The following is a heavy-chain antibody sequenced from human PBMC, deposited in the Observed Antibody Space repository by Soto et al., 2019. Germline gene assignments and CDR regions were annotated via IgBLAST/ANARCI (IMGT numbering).Heavy chain of an antibody. D-gene: IGHD2-2*01. CDR3: ASDMSTT. CDR1: GYTFTSHD. CDR2: MNPNSGHT. Sequence: QVQLVQSGAEVKKPGASVKVSCKASGYTFTSHDINWMRQTTGQRLEWMGWMNPNSGHTNYAQKFQGRVTMTRDTSISTADMEVTNRRSEDTAVYYCASDMSTTWGQGTLVTVSS. J-gene: IGHJ5*02. V-gene: IGHV1-8*01.